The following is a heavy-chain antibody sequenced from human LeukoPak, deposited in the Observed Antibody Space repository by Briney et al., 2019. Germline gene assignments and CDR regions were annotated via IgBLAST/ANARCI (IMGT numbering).Heavy chain of an antibody. CDR1: GFTFRGFL. CDR3: ARAGSNWNYVY. J-gene: IGHJ4*02. D-gene: IGHD1-7*01. Sequence: GGSLRLSCAASGFTFRGFLMSWVRQAPGKGLEWVANIKQDGSEKYYADSVKGRFTISRDNTKNSLSLQMNSLRAEDTAVYYCARAGSNWNYVYWGQGTLVTVSS. V-gene: IGHV3-7*01. CDR2: IKQDGSEK.